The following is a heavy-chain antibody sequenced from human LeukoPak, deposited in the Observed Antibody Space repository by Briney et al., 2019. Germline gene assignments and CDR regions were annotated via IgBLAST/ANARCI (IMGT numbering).Heavy chain of an antibody. CDR1: GYTFSSHW. D-gene: IGHD1/OR15-1a*01. Sequence: GESLKISCKGSGYTFSSHWIGWVRQMPGKGLEWMGIIYLGDSDTRYSPSFQGQVTISADKSISTAYLQWSNLKASDTAVYYCATSPQQSPNGRLFYGLDVWGQGTTVTVSS. CDR3: ATSPQQSPNGRLFYGLDV. J-gene: IGHJ6*02. V-gene: IGHV5-51*01. CDR2: IYLGDSDT.